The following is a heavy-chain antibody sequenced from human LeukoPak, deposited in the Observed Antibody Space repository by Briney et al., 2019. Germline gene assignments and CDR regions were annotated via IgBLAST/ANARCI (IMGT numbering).Heavy chain of an antibody. CDR2: IYSGGST. CDR3: ARGHDYGDYVFDY. CDR1: GFTVSSNY. V-gene: IGHV3-53*01. Sequence: GGSLRLPCAASGFTVSSNYMSWVRQAPGKGLEWVSVIYSGGSTYYADSVKGRFTISRDNSKNTLYLQMNSLRAEDTAVYYCARGHDYGDYVFDYWGQGTLVTVSS. J-gene: IGHJ4*02. D-gene: IGHD4-17*01.